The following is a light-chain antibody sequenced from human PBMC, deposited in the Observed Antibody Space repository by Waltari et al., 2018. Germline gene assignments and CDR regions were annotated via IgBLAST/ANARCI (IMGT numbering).Light chain of an antibody. CDR2: GAS. CDR3: QKYDRLPAT. V-gene: IGKV3-20*01. CDR1: QRVSRF. Sequence: EIVLPPSPATLSLSPGARGTHCCMSSQRVSRFLAWYQQKPGQAPRLLIYGASTRATGIPDRFSGSVSGTDFSLTISRLEPEDFAVYYCQKYDRLPATFGQGTKVEIK. J-gene: IGKJ1*01.